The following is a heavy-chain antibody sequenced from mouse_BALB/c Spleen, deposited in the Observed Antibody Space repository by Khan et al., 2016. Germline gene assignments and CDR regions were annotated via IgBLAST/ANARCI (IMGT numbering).Heavy chain of an antibody. CDR2: ISYSDST. V-gene: IGHV3-8*02. J-gene: IGHJ3*01. CDR3: SRSAGSSFAY. Sequence: EVQLQESGPSLVKPSQTLSLTCSVTGDSITHGYWNWIRKFPGNKLDYMGYISYSDSTYYNPSLKSRISITRNTSNNQYYLQLNSVTAEDTATYYCSRSAGSSFAYWGQGTLVTVSA. CDR1: GDSITHGY. D-gene: IGHD1-1*01.